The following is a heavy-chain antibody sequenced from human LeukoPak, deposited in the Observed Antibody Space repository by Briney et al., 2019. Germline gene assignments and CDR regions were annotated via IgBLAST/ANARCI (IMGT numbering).Heavy chain of an antibody. Sequence: SETLSLTCTVSGCSISTGAYYWSWIRQHPGKGLEWIGYIHYSGITSYNPSLKSRFTISVDTSNNQFSLRLSSVTAADTAVYFCARVGVPAAAFDYWGQGTLVTVSS. CDR3: ARVGVPAAAFDY. CDR1: GCSISTGAYY. J-gene: IGHJ4*02. CDR2: IHYSGIT. V-gene: IGHV4-31*03. D-gene: IGHD2-2*01.